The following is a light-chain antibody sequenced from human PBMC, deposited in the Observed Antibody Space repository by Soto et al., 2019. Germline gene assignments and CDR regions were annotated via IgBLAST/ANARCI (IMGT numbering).Light chain of an antibody. J-gene: IGKJ1*01. CDR3: QRFKSYLWT. Sequence: DIQMTQSPSTLSASVGDRVTITCRASQSVSSWLAWYQQKPGKAPKLLIYKASSLERGVPSRFSGSGSGTEFTRTISSLQPDDFATYDVQRFKSYLWTFGQGTKVELK. CDR1: QSVSSW. V-gene: IGKV1-5*03. CDR2: KAS.